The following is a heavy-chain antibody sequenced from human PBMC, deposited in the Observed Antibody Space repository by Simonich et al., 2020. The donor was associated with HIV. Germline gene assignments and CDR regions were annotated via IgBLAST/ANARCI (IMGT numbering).Heavy chain of an antibody. V-gene: IGHV4-34*01. J-gene: IGHJ3*02. CDR1: GGAFSDYF. D-gene: IGHD3-3*01. Sequence: QVQLQQWGAGLLKPSETLSLTCAVYGGAFSDYFWCWIRQSPGKGLEWIGEINHRGKTNSSPTLKSRVTVSVDTPKSQVSLKLSSVTAADTAVYYCARGQPLRSLQRDGFDIWGQGTVVTVSS. CDR3: ARGQPLRSLQRDGFDI. CDR2: INHRGKT.